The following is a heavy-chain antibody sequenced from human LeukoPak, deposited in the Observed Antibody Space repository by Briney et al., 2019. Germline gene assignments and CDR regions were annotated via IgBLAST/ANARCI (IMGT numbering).Heavy chain of an antibody. CDR3: AREHYDFWSGSQRRGYFDY. CDR2: IYHSGST. CDR1: GGSISSSNW. D-gene: IGHD3-3*01. V-gene: IGHV4-4*02. J-gene: IGHJ4*02. Sequence: SETLSLTCAVSGGSISSSNWWSWVCQPPGKGLEWIGEIYHSGSTNYNPSLKSRVTISVDKSKNQFSLNLSSVTAADTAVYYCAREHYDFWSGSQRRGYFDYWGQGTLVTVSS.